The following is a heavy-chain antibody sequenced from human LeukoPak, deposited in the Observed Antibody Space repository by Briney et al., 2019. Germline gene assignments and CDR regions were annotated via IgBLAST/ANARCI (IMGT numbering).Heavy chain of an antibody. CDR1: GYTFTGYY. CDR3: ARESPYSSSWSHAFDI. CDR2: INPNSGGT. D-gene: IGHD6-13*01. V-gene: IGHV1-2*04. J-gene: IGHJ3*02. Sequence: GASVKVSCKASGYTFTGYYMHWVRQAPGQGLEWMGWINPNSGGTNYAQKFQDWVTMTRDTSISTAYMELSRLRSDDTAVYYCARESPYSSSWSHAFDIWGQGTMVTVSS.